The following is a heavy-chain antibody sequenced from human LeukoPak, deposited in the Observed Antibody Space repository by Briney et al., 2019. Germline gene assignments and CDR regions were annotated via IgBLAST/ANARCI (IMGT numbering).Heavy chain of an antibody. CDR1: GGSISSYY. CDR2: ISGSGGST. D-gene: IGHD3-22*01. J-gene: IGHJ6*03. Sequence: PSETLSLTCTVSGGSISSYYWSWVRQAPGKGLEWVSAISGSGGSTYYADSVKGRFTISRDNSKNTLYLQMNSLRAEDTAVYYCAKVESSGYYSYYYYYYMDVWGKGTTVTVSS. V-gene: IGHV3-23*01. CDR3: AKVESSGYYSYYYYYYMDV.